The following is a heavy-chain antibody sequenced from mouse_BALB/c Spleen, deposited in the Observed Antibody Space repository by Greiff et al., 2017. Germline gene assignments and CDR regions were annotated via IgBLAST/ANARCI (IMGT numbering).Heavy chain of an antibody. CDR1: GFTFSSYG. J-gene: IGHJ1*01. CDR2: INSNGGST. Sequence: EVKVVESGGGLVQPGGSLKLFCAASGFTFSSYGMSWVRQTPDKRLELVATINSNGGSTYYPDSVKGRFTISRDNAKNTLYLQMSSLKSEDTAMYYCARDGGVWGAGTTVTVSS. V-gene: IGHV5-6-3*01. CDR3: ARDGGV.